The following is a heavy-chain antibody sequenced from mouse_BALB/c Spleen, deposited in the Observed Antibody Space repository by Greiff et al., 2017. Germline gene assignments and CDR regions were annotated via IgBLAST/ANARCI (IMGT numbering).Heavy chain of an antibody. D-gene: IGHD1-2*01. Sequence: VQLVESGPSLVQPSQSLSITCTVSGFSLTSYGVHWVRQSPGKGLEWLGVIWRGGSTDYNAAFMSRLSITKDNSKSQVFFKMNSRQADDTAIYSCAKGNYGEAYFEVWGGGTTFTGSS. V-gene: IGHV2-5-1*01. CDR2: IWRGGST. CDR1: GFSLTSYG. CDR3: AKGNYGEAYFEV. J-gene: IGHJ1*01.